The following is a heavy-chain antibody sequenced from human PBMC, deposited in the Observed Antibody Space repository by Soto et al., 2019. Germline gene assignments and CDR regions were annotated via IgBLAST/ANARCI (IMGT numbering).Heavy chain of an antibody. CDR1: GFTFSSYG. CDR2: ISYDGSNK. J-gene: IGHJ5*02. CDR3: AKDPSSTLRRGGEYNGFDP. V-gene: IGHV3-30*18. Sequence: PGGSLRLSCAASGFTFSSYGMHWVRQAPGKGLEWVAVISYDGSNKYYADSVKGRFTISRDNSKNTLYLQMNSLRAEDTAVYYCAKDPSSTLRRGGEYNGFDPWGQGTLVTVSS. D-gene: IGHD3-16*01.